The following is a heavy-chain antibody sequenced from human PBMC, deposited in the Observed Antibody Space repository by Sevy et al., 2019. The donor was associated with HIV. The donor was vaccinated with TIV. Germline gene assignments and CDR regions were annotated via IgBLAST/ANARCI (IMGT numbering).Heavy chain of an antibody. D-gene: IGHD6-6*01. J-gene: IGHJ4*02. CDR2: IWDDGTNK. V-gene: IGHV3-33*01. Sequence: GGSLRLSCAASGFNFSSYAMHWVRHPPGKGLEWVAVIWDDGTNKYYADSVKGRFTISRENSANMLYLQMNFLRVDDTAMYYCARDRQSGSSSSDYWGQGILVTVSS. CDR3: ARDRQSGSSSSDY. CDR1: GFNFSSYA.